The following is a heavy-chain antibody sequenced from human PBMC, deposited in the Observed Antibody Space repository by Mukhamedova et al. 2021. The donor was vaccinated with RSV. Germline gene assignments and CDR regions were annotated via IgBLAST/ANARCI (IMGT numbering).Heavy chain of an antibody. CDR2: IRSKAYGGTT. CDR1: GFTFGDYA. CDR3: TRRLSGYPNWF. D-gene: IGHD3-22*01. V-gene: IGHV3-49*04. Sequence: TWAGFTFGDYAMSWVRQAPGKGLEWVGFIRSKAYGGTTEYVASVKGRFTISRDDSKSIAYLQMNSLKTEDTAVYYCTRRLSGYPNWF. J-gene: IGHJ5*01.